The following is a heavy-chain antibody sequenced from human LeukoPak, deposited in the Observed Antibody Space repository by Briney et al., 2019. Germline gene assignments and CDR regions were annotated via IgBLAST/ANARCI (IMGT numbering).Heavy chain of an antibody. Sequence: GGSLRLSCAASGFTFSSYWMSWVRQAPGKGLEWVANIKQDGSEKYYVDSVKGRFTISRDNAKNSLYLQMNSLRAEDTAVYYCARDLGVVIAHYYYYYYMDVWGKGTTVTVSS. J-gene: IGHJ6*03. CDR3: ARDLGVVIAHYYYYYYMDV. V-gene: IGHV3-7*01. D-gene: IGHD3-22*01. CDR2: IKQDGSEK. CDR1: GFTFSSYW.